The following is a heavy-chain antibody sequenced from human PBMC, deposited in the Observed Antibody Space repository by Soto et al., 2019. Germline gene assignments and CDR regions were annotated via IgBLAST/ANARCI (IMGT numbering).Heavy chain of an antibody. CDR1: GGSVSSGSYY. D-gene: IGHD2-2*01. Sequence: PSEALSRTCAVSGGSVSSGSYYWSWIRQPPGKGLEWIGDIYHSGSTNYNPSLKSRVTISVDKSKNQFSLKLSSVTAADTAVYYCARDLDLVVVPAATLRDYYYGMDVWGQGTTVTVSS. CDR2: IYHSGST. J-gene: IGHJ6*02. CDR3: ARDLDLVVVPAATLRDYYYGMDV. V-gene: IGHV4-61*01.